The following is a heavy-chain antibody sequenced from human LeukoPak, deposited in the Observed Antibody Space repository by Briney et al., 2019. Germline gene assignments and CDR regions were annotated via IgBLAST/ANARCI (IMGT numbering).Heavy chain of an antibody. D-gene: IGHD2-15*01. CDR3: AKANVKYCSGGSGFDAFDI. Sequence: GGSLRLSCAASGFTFSSYDMSWVRQAPGKGPEWVSAISHSGGTTYYADSVKGRFTITRDNSKNTLYLQMNSLRAEDTAVYYCAKANVKYCSGGSGFDAFDIWGQGTMVTVSS. CDR1: GFTFSSYD. V-gene: IGHV3-23*01. CDR2: ISHSGGTT. J-gene: IGHJ3*02.